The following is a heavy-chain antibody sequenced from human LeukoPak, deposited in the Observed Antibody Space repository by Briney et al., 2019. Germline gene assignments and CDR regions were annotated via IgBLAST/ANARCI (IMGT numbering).Heavy chain of an antibody. CDR2: ISTDGTTT. V-gene: IGHV3-74*01. CDR3: ARSLGYSSGA. J-gene: IGHJ4*02. Sequence: QTGGSLRLSCAASGFPFRSHWMHWVRQVPGKGLMWVSHISTDGTTTNYADSVKGRFTISRDNARDTLYLKLNSLRAEDTAIYYCARSLGYSSGAWGQGTLVTVSS. CDR1: GFPFRSHW. D-gene: IGHD2-15*01.